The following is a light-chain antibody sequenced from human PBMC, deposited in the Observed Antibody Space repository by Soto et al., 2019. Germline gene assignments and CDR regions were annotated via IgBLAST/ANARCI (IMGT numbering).Light chain of an antibody. J-gene: IGLJ3*02. V-gene: IGLV2-11*01. CDR3: CAYAGKYSWV. CDR1: SSDVGGYNY. CDR2: DVS. Sequence: QSALTQPASVSGSPGQSITISCTGTSSDVGGYNYVSWYQQHPGKAPKLMIYDVSARPSGVPHRFSGSKSGNTASLSISGLQAEDEADYFCCAYAGKYSWVFGGGTKLTVL.